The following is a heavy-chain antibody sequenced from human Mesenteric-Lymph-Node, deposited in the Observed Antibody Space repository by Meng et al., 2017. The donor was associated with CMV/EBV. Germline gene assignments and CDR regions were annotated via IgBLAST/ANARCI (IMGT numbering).Heavy chain of an antibody. CDR1: GFTFSSYA. D-gene: IGHD1-1*01. V-gene: IGHV3-30-3*01. CDR3: AKDILPGTTNDAFDI. CDR2: ISYDGSNK. Sequence: GESLKISCAASGFTFSSYAMHWVRQAPGKGLEWVAVISYDGSNKYYADSVKGRFTISRDNAKNSLYLQMNSLRAEDTALYYCAKDILPGTTNDAFDIWGQGTMVTVSS. J-gene: IGHJ3*02.